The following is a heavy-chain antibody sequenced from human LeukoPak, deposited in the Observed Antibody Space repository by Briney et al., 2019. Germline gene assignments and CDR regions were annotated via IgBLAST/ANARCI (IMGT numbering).Heavy chain of an antibody. CDR1: GYTLTELS. J-gene: IGHJ6*04. V-gene: IGHV1-24*01. CDR2: FDPEDGET. CDR3: ATSRGYSYGPPNKYYYYYYGMDV. D-gene: IGHD5-18*01. Sequence: ASVKVFCKVSGYTLTELSMHWVRQAPGKGLEWMGGFDPEDGETIYAQKFQGRVTMTEDTSTDTAYMELSSLRSEDTAVYYCATSRGYSYGPPNKYYYYYYGMDVWGKGTTVTVSS.